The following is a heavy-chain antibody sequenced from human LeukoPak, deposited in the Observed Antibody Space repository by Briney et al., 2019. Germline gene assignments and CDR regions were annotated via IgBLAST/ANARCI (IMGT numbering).Heavy chain of an antibody. D-gene: IGHD6-13*01. V-gene: IGHV3-30*18. CDR3: AKDNVAAAGRYFDY. CDR2: ISYDGSNK. CDR1: GFTFSSYS. Sequence: GGSLRLSCAASGFTFSSYSMNWVRQAPGKGLEWVALISYDGSNKYFADSVKGRFTISRDNSKNTLYLQMHSLRAEDTAVYYCAKDNVAAAGRYFDYWGQGTLVTVSS. J-gene: IGHJ4*02.